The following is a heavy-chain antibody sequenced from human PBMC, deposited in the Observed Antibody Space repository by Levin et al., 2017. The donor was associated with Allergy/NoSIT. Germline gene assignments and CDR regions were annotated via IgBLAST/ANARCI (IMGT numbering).Heavy chain of an antibody. CDR2: ISSSSSTI. J-gene: IGHJ3*02. CDR1: GFTFSSYS. V-gene: IGHV3-48*01. Sequence: GESLKISCAASGFTFSSYSMNWVRQAPGKGLEWVSYISSSSSTIYYADSVKGRFTISRDNAKNSLYLQMNSLRAEDTAVYYCARHKDAFDIWGQGTMVTVSS. CDR3: ARHKDAFDI.